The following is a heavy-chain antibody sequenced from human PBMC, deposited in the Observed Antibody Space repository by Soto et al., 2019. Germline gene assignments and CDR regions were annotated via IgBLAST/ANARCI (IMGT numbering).Heavy chain of an antibody. CDR2: INHSGST. CDR1: GGSFSGYY. D-gene: IGHD3-22*01. CDR3: ARGSSGYGMDV. Sequence: SATLSLTCAVYGGSFSGYYWSWIRQPPGKGLEWIGEINHSGSTNYNPSLKSRVTISVDTSKNQFSLKLSSVTAADTAVYYCARGSSGYGMDVWGQGTTVTVS. J-gene: IGHJ6*02. V-gene: IGHV4-34*01.